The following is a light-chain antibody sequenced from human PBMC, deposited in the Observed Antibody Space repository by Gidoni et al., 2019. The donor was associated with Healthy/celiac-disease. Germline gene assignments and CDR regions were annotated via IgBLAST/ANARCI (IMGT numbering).Light chain of an antibody. Sequence: EIVLTPSPATLFLSPGERATLSCRASQSVSSYLAWYQQNPGQAPRLLIYDASNRATGIPARFSGSGSGTDFTLTISSLEPEDFAVYYCQQRSNWPTFGGGTKVEIK. CDR2: DAS. J-gene: IGKJ4*01. CDR1: QSVSSY. CDR3: QQRSNWPT. V-gene: IGKV3-11*01.